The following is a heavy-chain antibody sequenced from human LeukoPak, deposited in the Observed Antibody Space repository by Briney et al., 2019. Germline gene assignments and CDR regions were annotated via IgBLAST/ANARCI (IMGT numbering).Heavy chain of an antibody. J-gene: IGHJ4*02. Sequence: GGTLRLSCAASGFTFSDTWMHWVRQAPGKGLVWVSRIRSDGSDTRYAESVKGRFAISRDNAKNTLYLQMNSLRAEDTAVYYCARDWFHAIDYWGQGTLVTVSS. V-gene: IGHV3-74*01. CDR3: ARDWFHAIDY. CDR2: IRSDGSDT. CDR1: GFTFSDTW. D-gene: IGHD2/OR15-2a*01.